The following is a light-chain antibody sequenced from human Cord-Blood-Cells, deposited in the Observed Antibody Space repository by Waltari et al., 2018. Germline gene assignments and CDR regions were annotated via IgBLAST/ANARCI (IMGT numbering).Light chain of an antibody. CDR2: EVS. V-gene: IGLV2-14*01. CDR3: SSYTSSSTYV. J-gene: IGLJ1*01. Sequence: QSALTQPASVSGSPGQSITISCPGTSRDVGGYNYVSWYQQHPGKAPKPMIYEVSNRPSGVSNRFSGSKSGNTASLTISGLQAEDEADYYCSSYTSSSTYVFGTGTKVTVL. CDR1: SRDVGGYNY.